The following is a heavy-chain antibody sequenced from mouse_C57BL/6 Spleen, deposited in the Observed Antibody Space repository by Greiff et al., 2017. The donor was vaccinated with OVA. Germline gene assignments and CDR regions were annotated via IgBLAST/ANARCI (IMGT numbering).Heavy chain of an antibody. J-gene: IGHJ3*01. D-gene: IGHD1-1*01. CDR3: AREVYGSCYEGVLFAY. CDR2: ISDGGSYT. V-gene: IGHV5-4*01. CDR1: GFTFSSYA. Sequence: EVMLVESGGGLVKPGGSLKLSCAASGFTFSSYAMSWVRQTPEKRLEWVATISDGGSYTYYPDNVKGRFTISRDNAKNNLYLQMSHLKSEDTAMYYCAREVYGSCYEGVLFAYWGQGTLVTVSA.